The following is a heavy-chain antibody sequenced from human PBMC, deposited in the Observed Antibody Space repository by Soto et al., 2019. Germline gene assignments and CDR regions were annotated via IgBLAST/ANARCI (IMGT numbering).Heavy chain of an antibody. D-gene: IGHD3-22*01. CDR1: GASITGSFF. Sequence: PSETLSLTCTVSGASITGSFFWSFIRQPAGKGLEWIGRFSLSGTTSYNPSLKSRVTISVDTSKSQFSLKLTSVTAADRAVYYCARGSVDTVDSSGFYEYWGQGTPVTVSS. V-gene: IGHV4-4*07. J-gene: IGHJ4*02. CDR2: FSLSGTT. CDR3: ARGSVDTVDSSGFYEY.